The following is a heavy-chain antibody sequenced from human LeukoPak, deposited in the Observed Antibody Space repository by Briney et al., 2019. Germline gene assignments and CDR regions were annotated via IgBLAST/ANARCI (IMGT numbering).Heavy chain of an antibody. CDR3: VSIASSSWYRNDS. CDR1: GGSFSGYY. V-gene: IGHV4-34*01. CDR2: INHSGST. Sequence: SETLSLTCAVYGGSFSGYYWSWIRQPPGKGLEWIGEINHSGSTNYNPSLKSRVTISVDTSKNQFSLKLSSVTAADTAVYYCVSIASSSWYRNDSWGQGTLVTVSS. J-gene: IGHJ4*02. D-gene: IGHD6-13*01.